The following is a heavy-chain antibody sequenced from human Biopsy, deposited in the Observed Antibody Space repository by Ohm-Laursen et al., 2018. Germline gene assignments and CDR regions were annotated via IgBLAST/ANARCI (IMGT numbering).Heavy chain of an antibody. D-gene: IGHD3-10*01. CDR3: ARQEFATSPLDY. CDR1: GGSISRSSYY. CDR2: IYYSGST. Sequence: SETPSLTCTVTGGSISRSSYYWDWIRQPPGKGLEWIGSIYYSGSTYYNPSLKSRVTISPDRSKNQFSLKLTSVTAADTAMYYCARQEFATSPLDYWGQGSLVTVSS. J-gene: IGHJ4*02. V-gene: IGHV4-39*01.